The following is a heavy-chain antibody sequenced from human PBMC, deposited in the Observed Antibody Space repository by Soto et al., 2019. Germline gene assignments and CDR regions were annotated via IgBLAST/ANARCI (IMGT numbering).Heavy chain of an antibody. D-gene: IGHD6-19*01. CDR2: ISFDGRNK. Sequence: GGSLRLSCAASGFPFSSYAVHLVRLSPGKGLEWVAVISFDGRNKYYGDSVKGRFNISRDNSKNTLYLQMNSLRVEDTAVYYCAREGNEGSGLTWNNDQWGQGNRVTV. CDR1: GFPFSSYA. CDR3: AREGNEGSGLTWNNDQ. V-gene: IGHV3-30*04. J-gene: IGHJ4*02.